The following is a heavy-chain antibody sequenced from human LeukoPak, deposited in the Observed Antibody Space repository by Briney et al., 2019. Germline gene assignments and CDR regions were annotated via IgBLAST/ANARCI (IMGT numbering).Heavy chain of an antibody. V-gene: IGHV3-74*01. Sequence: GGSLRLSCAAAGFSFSSHWMHWVRQAPGKGLVWVSRINSDGSSISYADSVKGRFTISRDNAKNTLYLQVNSLRAEDTAVYYCVSSEWYAAFDIWGQGTIVTVSS. J-gene: IGHJ3*02. D-gene: IGHD6-19*01. CDR1: GFSFSSHW. CDR2: INSDGSSI. CDR3: VSSEWYAAFDI.